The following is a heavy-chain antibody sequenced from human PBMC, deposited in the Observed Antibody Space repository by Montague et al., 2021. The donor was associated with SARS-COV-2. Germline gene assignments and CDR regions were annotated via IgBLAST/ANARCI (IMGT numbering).Heavy chain of an antibody. J-gene: IGHJ6*02. Sequence: SETLSLTCTVSGGSISSSSYYWGWIRQPPGKGLEWIGSNYYSGSTYYNESRKSRVTIYVDTYKNQFSLKLSSVTAADTAVYYCARLSNYYGSGSYYPHNYYCYCMDVWGQGTTVTVSS. V-gene: IGHV4-39*01. D-gene: IGHD3-10*01. CDR3: ARLSNYYGSGSYYPHNYYCYCMDV. CDR1: GGSISSSSYY. CDR2: NYYSGST.